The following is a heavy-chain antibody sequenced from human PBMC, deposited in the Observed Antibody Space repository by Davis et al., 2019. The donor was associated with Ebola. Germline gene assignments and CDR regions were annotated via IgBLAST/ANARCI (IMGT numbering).Heavy chain of an antibody. D-gene: IGHD4-11*01. J-gene: IGHJ6*02. CDR2: INHSGIT. CDR1: GGSFSGYY. Sequence: SETLSLTCAVYGGSFSGYYWSWIRQPPGKGLEWIGEINHSGITNYNPSLKSRVTISVDTSKNQFSLKLSSVTAADTVVFYCARALYSATYGMDVWGQGTTVTVSS. CDR3: ARALYSATYGMDV. V-gene: IGHV4-34*01.